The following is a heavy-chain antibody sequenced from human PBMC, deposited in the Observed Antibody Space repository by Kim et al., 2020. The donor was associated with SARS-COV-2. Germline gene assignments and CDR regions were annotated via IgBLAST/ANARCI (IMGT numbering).Heavy chain of an antibody. V-gene: IGHV4-39*01. D-gene: IGHD5-18*01. CDR2: IYYSGST. CDR1: GGSISSSSYY. J-gene: IGHJ4*02. CDR3: ARRPGYSYGSPVD. Sequence: SETLSLTCTVSGGSISSSSYYWGWIRQPPGKGLEWIGSIYYSGSTYYNPSLKSRVTISVDTSKNQFSLKLSSVTAADTAVYYCARRPGYSYGSPVDWGQGTLVTVSS.